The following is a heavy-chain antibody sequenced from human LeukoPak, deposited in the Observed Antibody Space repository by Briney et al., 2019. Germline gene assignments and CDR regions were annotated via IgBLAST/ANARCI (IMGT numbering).Heavy chain of an antibody. J-gene: IGHJ4*02. CDR2: ISSTSSHI. D-gene: IGHD3-22*01. CDR1: GFTFSSFS. V-gene: IGHV3-21*04. Sequence: GGSLRLSCAASGFTFSSFSMNWVRQAPGKGLEWVSFISSTSSHIYYADSVRGRFTISRDNAKNSLYLQMNSLRAEDTAVYYCAKDLDYYDSSGYYPDLFDYWGQGTLVTVSS. CDR3: AKDLDYYDSSGYYPDLFDY.